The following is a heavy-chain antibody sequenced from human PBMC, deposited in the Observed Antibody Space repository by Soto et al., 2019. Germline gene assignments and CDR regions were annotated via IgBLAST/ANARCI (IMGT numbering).Heavy chain of an antibody. J-gene: IGHJ4*02. CDR1: GFTFSSYG. D-gene: IGHD3-22*01. V-gene: IGHV3-33*01. CDR2: IWYDGSNK. Sequence: LRLSCAASGFTFSSYGMHWVRQAPGKGLEWVAVIWYDGSNKYYADSVKGRFTISRDNSKNTLYLQMNSLRAEDTAVYYCARDFKPHYCDSSGYYSHFDYWGQGTLVTVSS. CDR3: ARDFKPHYCDSSGYYSHFDY.